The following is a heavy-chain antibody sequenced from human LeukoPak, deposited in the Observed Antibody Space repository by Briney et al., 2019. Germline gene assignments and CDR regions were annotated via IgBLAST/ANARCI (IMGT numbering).Heavy chain of an antibody. J-gene: IGHJ3*02. CDR2: ISWHSGVI. D-gene: IGHD1-14*01. CDR1: GYTFDEYA. V-gene: IGHV3-9*03. Sequence: GRSLRLSCAPSGYTFDEYAMLWVPHAPGRGLEWVSGISWHSGVIGYADTGKDRFTISRDNAKNSLYLQKNSLRADDMALYYCAKDRNPVLSLSRAFDIWNQGKMVTVTA. CDR3: AKDRNPVLSLSRAFDI.